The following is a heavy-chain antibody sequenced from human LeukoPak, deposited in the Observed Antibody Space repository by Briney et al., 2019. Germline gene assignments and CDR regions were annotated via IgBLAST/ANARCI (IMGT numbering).Heavy chain of an antibody. CDR1: GASISPYY. V-gene: IGHV4-4*07. CDR2: IYTSGST. D-gene: IGHD2-15*01. CDR3: ARDPYCSGGSCYSFFDY. Sequence: SETLSLTCTVSGASISPYYWSWIRQPAGKGLEWIGRIYTSGSTNYNPSLKSRVTMSVDTSKNQFSLKLSSVTAADTAVYYCARDPYCSGGSCYSFFDYWGQGTLVTVSS. J-gene: IGHJ4*02.